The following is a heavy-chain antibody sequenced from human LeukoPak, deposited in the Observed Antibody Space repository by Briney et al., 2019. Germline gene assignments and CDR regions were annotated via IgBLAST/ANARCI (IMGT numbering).Heavy chain of an antibody. CDR2: IDWDDDK. J-gene: IGHJ5*02. V-gene: IGHV2-70*04. CDR3: AWGYCSSTSCYPNWFDP. D-gene: IGHD2-2*01. Sequence: SGPALLKPTQTLTLTCALSGISLATSGERVSWIRQPPGKALEWLSLIDWDDDKFYSTSLKTRLPISKDTSKNQVVLTMTNMDPVDTATYYCAWGYCSSTSCYPNWFDPWGPGTLVTVSA. CDR1: GISLATSGER.